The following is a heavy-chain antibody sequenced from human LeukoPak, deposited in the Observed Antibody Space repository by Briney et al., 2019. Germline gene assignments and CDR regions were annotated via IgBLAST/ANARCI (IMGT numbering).Heavy chain of an antibody. CDR3: ASSPYYYGSSGYYRGFDY. CDR2: IIPIFGTA. CDR1: GGTFSSYA. D-gene: IGHD3-22*01. J-gene: IGHJ4*02. V-gene: IGHV1-69*05. Sequence: SVKVSCKASGGTFSSYAISWVRQAPGQGLEWMGGIIPIFGTANYAQKFQGRVTITTDESTSTAYMELSSLRSEDTAVYYCASSPYYYGSSGYYRGFDYWGQGTLVTVSS.